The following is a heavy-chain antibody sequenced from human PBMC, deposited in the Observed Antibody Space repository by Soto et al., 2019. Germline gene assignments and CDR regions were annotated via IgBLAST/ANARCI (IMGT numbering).Heavy chain of an antibody. V-gene: IGHV3-21*01. CDR2: ISSSSSYI. D-gene: IGHD3-10*01. Sequence: EVQLVESGGGLVKPGGSLRLYCAASGFTFSSYSMNWVRQAPGKGLEWVSSISSSSSYIYYADSVKGRFTISRDNAKNSLYLQMNSLRAEDTAVYYCARDRAMVRGVIHNWFDPWGQGTLVTVSS. CDR1: GFTFSSYS. J-gene: IGHJ5*02. CDR3: ARDRAMVRGVIHNWFDP.